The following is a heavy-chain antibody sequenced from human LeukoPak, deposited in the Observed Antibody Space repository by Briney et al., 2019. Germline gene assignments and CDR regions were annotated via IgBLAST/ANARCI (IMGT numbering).Heavy chain of an antibody. CDR1: GGSISSSTYY. D-gene: IGHD1-26*01. CDR2: IYYTGNT. V-gene: IGHV4-39*07. CDR3: ARWEWELPLDS. Sequence: SETLSLTCIVSGGSISSSTYYWGWIRQPPGKGLEWIGSIYYTGNTYYNPSLKSRVTISIDTSKNQFSLKLSSVTAAGTAFYYCARWEWELPLDSWGQGTLVTVSS. J-gene: IGHJ4*02.